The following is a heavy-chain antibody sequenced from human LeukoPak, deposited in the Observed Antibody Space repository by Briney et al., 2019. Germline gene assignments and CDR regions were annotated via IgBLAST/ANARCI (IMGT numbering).Heavy chain of an antibody. V-gene: IGHV4-38-2*02. CDR3: ARSSGGDTTFDY. CDR2: IYHSGST. Sequence: SETLSLTCTVSGYSISSGYYWGWIRQPPGKGLEWIGSIYHSGSTYYNPSLKSRVTISVDTSQTQFSLKLSSVTAADTAVYYCARSSGGDTTFDYWRQGTLVTVSS. D-gene: IGHD4-17*01. J-gene: IGHJ4*02. CDR1: GYSISSGYY.